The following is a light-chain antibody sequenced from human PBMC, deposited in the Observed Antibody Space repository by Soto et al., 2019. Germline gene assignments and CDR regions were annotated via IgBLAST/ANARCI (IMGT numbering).Light chain of an antibody. CDR3: QQYNSYSF. V-gene: IGKV1-5*01. CDR1: QSISTW. Sequence: DIQMTQSPSTLSAFVGDRVTITCRASQSISTWLAWYQQKPGKAPKLLIYDASTLESGVPSRFSGSGSETEFTLTIGSLQSDDFTTYYCQQYNSYSFFGQGTKLEIK. CDR2: DAS. J-gene: IGKJ2*01.